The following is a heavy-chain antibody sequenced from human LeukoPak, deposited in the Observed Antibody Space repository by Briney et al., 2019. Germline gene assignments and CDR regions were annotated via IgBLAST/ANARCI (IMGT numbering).Heavy chain of an antibody. Sequence: GGSLRLSCAASGFTFSNYWMHWVRQPSGKGLVWVSRINTDGSDTSYADSVKGRLTISRDNSKNTLYLQMNSLRAEDTAVYYCAYDSSGYSWYYFDYWGRGTLVTVSS. CDR3: AYDSSGYSWYYFDY. CDR1: GFTFSNYW. CDR2: INTDGSDT. J-gene: IGHJ4*02. D-gene: IGHD3-22*01. V-gene: IGHV3-74*01.